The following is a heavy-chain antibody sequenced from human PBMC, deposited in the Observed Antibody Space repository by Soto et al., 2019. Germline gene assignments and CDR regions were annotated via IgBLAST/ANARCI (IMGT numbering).Heavy chain of an antibody. D-gene: IGHD2-15*01. CDR3: ARAYCSGGSCCPQPGWFDP. CDR2: INPSGGST. J-gene: IGHJ5*02. CDR1: GYTFTSYY. Sequence: QVQLVQSGAEVKKPGASVKVSCKASGYTFTSYYMHWVRQAPGQGLEWMGIINPSGGSTSYAQKFVGGVAVCRVASTRAVYVELSSLGSEDTAVFYCARAYCSGGSCCPQPGWFDPWGQGTLVTVSS. V-gene: IGHV1-46*03.